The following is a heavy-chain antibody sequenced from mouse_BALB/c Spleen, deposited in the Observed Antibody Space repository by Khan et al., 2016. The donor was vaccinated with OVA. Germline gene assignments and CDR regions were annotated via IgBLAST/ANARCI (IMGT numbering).Heavy chain of an antibody. CDR2: IYPGDGHT. D-gene: IGHD2-14*01. V-gene: IGHV1-80*01. J-gene: IGHJ3*01. Sequence: QVQLQQSGAELVRPGSSVKISCKASGYGFSNYLMNWVKQGPGQGLEWIGQIYPGDGHTNYNGKFTDKATLTVTKSSSPAYRQLSSLTAEDSAVYFCARSGYDYCAYWGQGTLVTVSA. CDR3: ARSGYDYCAY. CDR1: GYGFSNYL.